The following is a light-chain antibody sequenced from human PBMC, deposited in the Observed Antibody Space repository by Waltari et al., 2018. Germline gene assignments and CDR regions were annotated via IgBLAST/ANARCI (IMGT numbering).Light chain of an antibody. Sequence: EIVLTQSPATLSLSPGERATPSCRASQSVRSFLAWYQQKPGQAPRLLIHDASNRATGIPVRFSGSGSGTDFTLTISSLEPEDFAVYYCQQRINWPLTFGGGTKVEIK. CDR2: DAS. CDR1: QSVRSF. J-gene: IGKJ4*01. CDR3: QQRINWPLT. V-gene: IGKV3-11*01.